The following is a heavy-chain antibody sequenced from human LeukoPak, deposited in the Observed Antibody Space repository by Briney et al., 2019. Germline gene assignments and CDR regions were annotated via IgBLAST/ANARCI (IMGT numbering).Heavy chain of an antibody. CDR2: IYYSGST. V-gene: IGHV4-59*01. D-gene: IGHD5-18*01. J-gene: IGHJ4*02. CDR3: ARGGYSYGLSFDY. CDR1: GGSISSYY. Sequence: SETLSLTCTVSGGSISSYYWSWIRRPPGKRLEWIGYIYYSGSTNYNPSLKSRVTISVDTSKNQFSLKLSSVTAADTAVYYCARGGYSYGLSFDYWGQGTLVTVSS.